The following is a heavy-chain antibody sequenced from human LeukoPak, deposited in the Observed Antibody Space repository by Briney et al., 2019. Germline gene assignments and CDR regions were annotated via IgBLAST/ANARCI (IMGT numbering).Heavy chain of an antibody. Sequence: GGSLRLSCAASGFTFSSYAMSWVRQAPGKGLEWVSAISGSGGSTYYADSVKGRFTISRDNSKNTLYMQMNSLRAEDTAVYYCAKDNGYGGNYYYMDVWGKGTTVTVSS. CDR3: AKDNGYGGNYYYMDV. D-gene: IGHD5-12*01. CDR1: GFTFSSYA. J-gene: IGHJ6*03. CDR2: ISGSGGST. V-gene: IGHV3-23*01.